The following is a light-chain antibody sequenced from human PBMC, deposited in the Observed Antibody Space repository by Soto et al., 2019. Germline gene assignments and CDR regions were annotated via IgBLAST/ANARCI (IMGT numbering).Light chain of an antibody. J-gene: IGKJ5*01. CDR3: MQSTQLPPT. CDR1: QTLLHITGETF. CDR2: EVS. V-gene: IGKV2D-29*02. Sequence: DVVMTQTPLSLSVAPGQPASISSKPSQTLLHITGETFLFWYLQKPGQSPQLLIYEVSTRVSGVPDRFSGSGSGTDFTLEISRVETDDVGIYYCMQSTQLPPTFGQGTRLGIE.